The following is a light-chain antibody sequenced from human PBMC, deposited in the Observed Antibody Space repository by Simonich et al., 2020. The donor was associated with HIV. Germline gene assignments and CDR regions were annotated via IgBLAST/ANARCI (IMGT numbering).Light chain of an antibody. J-gene: IGKJ1*01. Sequence: DIQMTQSPSTLSGSVGDRVTIPCRASQSISSWLAWYQQKPGKAPKRLIYKASSLESGVPSRFSGSGSGTEFTLTIASLQPDDSATYYCQQYNSYWTFGQGTKVEIK. V-gene: IGKV1-5*03. CDR2: KAS. CDR1: QSISSW. CDR3: QQYNSYWT.